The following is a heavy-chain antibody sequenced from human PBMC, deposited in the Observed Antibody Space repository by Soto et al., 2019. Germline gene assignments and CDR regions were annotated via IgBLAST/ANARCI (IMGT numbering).Heavy chain of an antibody. CDR3: TREGNNSVRFDP. J-gene: IGHJ5*02. D-gene: IGHD1-26*01. V-gene: IGHV3-48*03. CDR2: ISRSGDTI. Sequence: EVQLVESGGGLVQPGGSLRLSCVASGFIFSSYGMNWVRQAPGKGLEWASYISRSGDTIYYAGSVKGRFTISRDNAKDSLYLQMNSLRAEDTAVYYCTREGNNSVRFDPWGQGTLVTVSS. CDR1: GFIFSSYG.